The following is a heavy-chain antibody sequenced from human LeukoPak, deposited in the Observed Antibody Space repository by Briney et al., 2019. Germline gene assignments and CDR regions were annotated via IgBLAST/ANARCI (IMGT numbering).Heavy chain of an antibody. CDR2: IYYSGST. D-gene: IGHD3-10*01. CDR1: GGSISSGDYY. J-gene: IGHJ4*02. Sequence: PSETLSLTCTVSGGSISSGDYYWSWIRQPPGKGLEWIGYIYYSGSTNYNPSLKSRVTISVDTSKNQFSLKLSSVTAADTAVYYCARFLMVRGVIGYFDYWGQGTLVTVSS. CDR3: ARFLMVRGVIGYFDY. V-gene: IGHV4-61*08.